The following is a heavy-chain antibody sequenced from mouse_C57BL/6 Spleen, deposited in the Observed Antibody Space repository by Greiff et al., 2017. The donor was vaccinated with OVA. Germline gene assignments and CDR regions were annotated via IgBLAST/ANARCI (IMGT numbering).Heavy chain of an antibody. V-gene: IGHV5-9-1*02. J-gene: IGHJ3*01. CDR2: ISSGGDYI. Sequence: EVKVVESGEGLVKPGGSLKLSCAASGFTFSSYAMSWVRQTPEKRLEWVAYISSGGDYIYYADTVKGRFTISRDNARNTLYLQMSSLKSEDTAMYYCTRGDNLFAYWGQGTLVTVSA. CDR1: GFTFSSYA. D-gene: IGHD1-3*01. CDR3: TRGDNLFAY.